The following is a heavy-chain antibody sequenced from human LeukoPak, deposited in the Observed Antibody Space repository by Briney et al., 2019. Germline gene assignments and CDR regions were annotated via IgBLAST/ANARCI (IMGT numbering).Heavy chain of an antibody. Sequence: SETLSLTCTVSGGSISSGSYYWSWIRQPAGKGLEWIGRIYTSGSTNYNPSLKSRVTMSVDTSKNQFSLKLSSVTAADTAVYYCAREVPIVVVPAAILFDAYYYYYMDVWGKGTTVTISS. D-gene: IGHD2-2*01. V-gene: IGHV4-61*02. CDR2: IYTSGST. J-gene: IGHJ6*03. CDR1: GGSISSGSYY. CDR3: AREVPIVVVPAAILFDAYYYYYMDV.